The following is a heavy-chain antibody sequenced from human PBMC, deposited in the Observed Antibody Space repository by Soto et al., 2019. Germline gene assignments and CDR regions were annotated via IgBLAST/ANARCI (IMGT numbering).Heavy chain of an antibody. V-gene: IGHV1-69*12. CDR2: IIPMFDTP. J-gene: IGHJ4*02. CDR1: GGTFSSDS. CDR3: ARSXGLDRDFNY. Sequence: QVQLVQSGAEVKKPGSSVKVSCKASGGTFSSDSFSWVRQAPGQGLEWMGGIIPMFDTPIYAQKFQDRVTITADESTSTAYMQLSSLRSGDTAVYYCARSXGLDRDFNYWGQGSLVTVSS. D-gene: IGHD2-15*01.